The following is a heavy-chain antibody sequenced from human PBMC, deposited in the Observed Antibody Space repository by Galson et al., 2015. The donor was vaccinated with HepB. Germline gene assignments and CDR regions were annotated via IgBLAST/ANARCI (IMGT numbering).Heavy chain of an antibody. CDR3: ARDQVPGSHYYYYGMDV. CDR2: IKQDGSEK. D-gene: IGHD4/OR15-4a*01. Sequence: SLRLSCAASGFTFSSYWMSWVRHAPGKGLEWVANIKQDGSEKYYVDSVMGRFTISRDNAKNSLYLQMNSLRAEDTAVYYCARDQVPGSHYYYYGMDVWGQGTTVTVSS. V-gene: IGHV3-7*01. CDR1: GFTFSSYW. J-gene: IGHJ6*02.